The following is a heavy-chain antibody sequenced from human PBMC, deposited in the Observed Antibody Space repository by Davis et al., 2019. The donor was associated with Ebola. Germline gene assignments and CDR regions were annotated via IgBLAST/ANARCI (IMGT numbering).Heavy chain of an antibody. CDR3: ARDSPDFSYYMDV. CDR1: GFTFSSYW. V-gene: IGHV3-7*01. Sequence: GESLKISCAASGFTFSSYWMSWVRQAPGKGLEWVANIKQDGSEKSYVDSVKGRFTISRDNAKNSLYLQMNSLRAEDTAVYYCARDSPDFSYYMDVWGKGTTVTVSS. J-gene: IGHJ6*03. CDR2: IKQDGSEK.